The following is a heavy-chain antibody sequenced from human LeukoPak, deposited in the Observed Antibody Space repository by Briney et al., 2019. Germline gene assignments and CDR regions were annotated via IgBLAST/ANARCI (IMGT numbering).Heavy chain of an antibody. D-gene: IGHD5-12*01. J-gene: IGHJ4*02. CDR1: GYTFTNFA. CDR2: ISPGSGST. Sequence: ASVKVSCTASGYTFTNFALHWVRQAPGQSLEWMGWISPGSGSTKYSQKLQDRVTITRDTSASTAYMEVSSLRSEDTAVYYCAKTTNGYELDYWGQGTLVTVSS. CDR3: AKTTNGYELDY. V-gene: IGHV1-3*01.